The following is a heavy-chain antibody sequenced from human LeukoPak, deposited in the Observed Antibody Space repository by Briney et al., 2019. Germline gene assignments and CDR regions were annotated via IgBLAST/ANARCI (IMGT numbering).Heavy chain of an antibody. Sequence: SETLSLTCTVSGGSISSYYWRWIRQPPGKALEWLGYIYYSGSTNYNPSLKSRVTISVDTSKNQFSLKLSSVTAADTAVYYCARDVADCSSTSCYSHYYYMDVWGKGTTVTVSS. J-gene: IGHJ6*03. CDR2: IYYSGST. CDR1: GGSISSYY. D-gene: IGHD2-2*01. CDR3: ARDVADCSSTSCYSHYYYMDV. V-gene: IGHV4-59*01.